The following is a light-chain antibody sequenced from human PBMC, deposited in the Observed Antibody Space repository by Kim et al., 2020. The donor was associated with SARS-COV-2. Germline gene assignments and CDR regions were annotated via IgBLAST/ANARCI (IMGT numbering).Light chain of an antibody. CDR2: GAS. CDR1: QSVSSN. J-gene: IGKJ4*01. V-gene: IGKV3-15*01. Sequence: SPGKRATLSCRASQSVSSNLAWYQQKPGQAPRLLIYGASTRATGIPARFSGSGSGTEFTLTISSLQSEDFAVYYCQQYNNWLALTFGGGTKVDIK. CDR3: QQYNNWLALT.